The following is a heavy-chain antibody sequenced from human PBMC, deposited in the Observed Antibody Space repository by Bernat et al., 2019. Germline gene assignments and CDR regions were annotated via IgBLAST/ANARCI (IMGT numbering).Heavy chain of an antibody. J-gene: IGHJ4*02. CDR3: GKDAGVCSGSTCYRPSNY. D-gene: IGHD2-15*01. Sequence: EVQLVESGGGLVQPGGSLRLSCEASGFTFSTYAMSWVRQAPGKVLEWVSGINAGGGRTYYAASVKGRFTIYRDNSKNTVDLQMNSLRAEDTAIYYCGKDAGVCSGSTCYRPSNYWGQGTLVTVSA. CDR1: GFTFSTYA. V-gene: IGHV3-23*04. CDR2: INAGGGRT.